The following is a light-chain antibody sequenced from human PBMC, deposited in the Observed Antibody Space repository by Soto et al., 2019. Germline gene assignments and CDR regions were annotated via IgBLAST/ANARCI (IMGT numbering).Light chain of an antibody. Sequence: DILVTQSPSSLSASVEDRVTITCRASQDITGYLGWYLRHPGRTPEPLIHGASRLQSGVPARFSGSGSGTDFTLSINSLQPEDFATYYCQQAYSFPITFGQGTRLEIK. V-gene: IGKV1D-12*01. CDR3: QQAYSFPIT. J-gene: IGKJ5*01. CDR1: QDITGY. CDR2: GAS.